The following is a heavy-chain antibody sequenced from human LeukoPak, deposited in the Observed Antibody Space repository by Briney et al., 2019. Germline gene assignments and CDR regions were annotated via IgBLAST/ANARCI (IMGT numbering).Heavy chain of an antibody. CDR3: AKGLEYSSYSLSDY. J-gene: IGHJ4*02. Sequence: RGSLRLSCAASGFTFSSYAMSWVRQAPGKGLEWVSAISGSGGSTYYADSVKGRFTISRDNSKNTLYLQMNSLRAEDTAVYYCAKGLEYSSYSLSDYWGQGTLVTVSS. CDR2: ISGSGGST. V-gene: IGHV3-23*01. CDR1: GFTFSSYA. D-gene: IGHD6-6*01.